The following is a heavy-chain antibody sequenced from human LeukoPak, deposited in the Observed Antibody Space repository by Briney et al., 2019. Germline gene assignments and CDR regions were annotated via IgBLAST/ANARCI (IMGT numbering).Heavy chain of an antibody. D-gene: IGHD2-2*02. CDR2: ISAYNGNT. J-gene: IGHJ4*02. Sequence: GASVKVSCKASGYTFTSYGISWVRQAPGQGLEWMGRISAYNGNTNYAQKLQGRVTMTTDTSTSTAYMELRSLRSDDTAVYYCARGLWYCSSTSCYTGYFDYWGQGTLVTVSS. V-gene: IGHV1-18*01. CDR1: GYTFTSYG. CDR3: ARGLWYCSSTSCYTGYFDY.